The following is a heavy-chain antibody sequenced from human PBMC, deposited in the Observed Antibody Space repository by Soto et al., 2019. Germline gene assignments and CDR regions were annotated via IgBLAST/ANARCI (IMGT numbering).Heavy chain of an antibody. V-gene: IGHV3-23*01. D-gene: IGHD6-13*01. J-gene: IGHJ4*02. CDR2: ISGSGGST. CDR1: GFTFSSYA. Sequence: EVQLLESGGGLVQPGGSLRLSCAASGFTFSSYAMSWVRQAPGKGLEWVSAISGSGGSTYYADSVKGRFTISRDNSKNTLYLQMNSLRAEDTAVYYCAKDLKGYSSSWYRKSGWYFDYWGQGTLVTVSS. CDR3: AKDLKGYSSSWYRKSGWYFDY.